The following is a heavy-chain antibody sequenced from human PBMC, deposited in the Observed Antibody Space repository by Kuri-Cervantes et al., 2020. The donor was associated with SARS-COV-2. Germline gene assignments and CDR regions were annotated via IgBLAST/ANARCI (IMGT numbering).Heavy chain of an antibody. CDR3: SRSGYDRAGYFDY. Sequence: ASVKVSCKASGYTFTSYYMHWVRQAPGQGLEWIGIINPSGGSTSYAQKFQGRVTMTRDTSTSTVYMELSSLRPEDTAVYYCSRSGYDRAGYFDYWGQGTLVTVSS. V-gene: IGHV1-46*01. J-gene: IGHJ4*02. CDR1: GYTFTSYY. D-gene: IGHD5-12*01. CDR2: INPSGGST.